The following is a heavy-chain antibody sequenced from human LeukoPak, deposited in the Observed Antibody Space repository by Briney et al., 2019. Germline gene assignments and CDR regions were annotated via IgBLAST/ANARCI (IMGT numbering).Heavy chain of an antibody. CDR2: ISGGGST. J-gene: IGHJ3*02. V-gene: IGHV3-23*01. CDR3: AKDRVYYYDSSGDGIDAFDI. Sequence: GGSLRLSCAASGFTFSSYAMSWVRQAPGKGLEWVSAISGGGSTYYADSVKGRFTISRDNSKNTLYLQMNSLRAEDTAVYYCAKDRVYYYDSSGDGIDAFDIWGQGTMVTVSS. CDR1: GFTFSSYA. D-gene: IGHD3-22*01.